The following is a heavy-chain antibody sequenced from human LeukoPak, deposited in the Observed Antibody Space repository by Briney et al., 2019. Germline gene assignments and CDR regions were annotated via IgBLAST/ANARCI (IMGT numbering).Heavy chain of an antibody. CDR2: ISGSGDRT. V-gene: IGHV3-23*01. CDR1: GFTFSTYA. J-gene: IGHJ4*02. Sequence: GGSLRLSCAASGFTFSTYAMSSLRQAPGKGLEWVSTISGSGDRTYYADSVKGRFTISRDNSKNTLYLQMNSLRAEDTAVYYCAKDSGAILGDYWGQGTLVTVSS. D-gene: IGHD2-8*02. CDR3: AKDSGAILGDY.